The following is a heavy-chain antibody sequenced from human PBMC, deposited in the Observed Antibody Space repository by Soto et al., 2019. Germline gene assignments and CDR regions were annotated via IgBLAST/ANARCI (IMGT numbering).Heavy chain of an antibody. CDR3: ARPEQGYCSGGSCDSLDYYYYYYMDV. Sequence: GGSLRLSCAASGFTFSSYSMNWVRQAPGKGLEWVSYISSSSSTIYYADSVKGRFTISRDNAKNSLYLQMNSLRAEDTAVYYCARPEQGYCSGGSCDSLDYYYYYYMDVWGKGTTVTVSS. D-gene: IGHD2-15*01. CDR1: GFTFSSYS. J-gene: IGHJ6*03. V-gene: IGHV3-48*01. CDR2: ISSSSSTI.